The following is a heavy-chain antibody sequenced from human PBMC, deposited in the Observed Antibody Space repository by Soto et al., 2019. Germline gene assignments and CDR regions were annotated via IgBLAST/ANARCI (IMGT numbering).Heavy chain of an antibody. CDR3: ASEQTTKFDWLLILDY. CDR1: GFTFSSYA. J-gene: IGHJ4*02. V-gene: IGHV3-30-3*01. Sequence: GGSLRLSCAASGFTFSSYAMHWVRQAPGKGLEWVAVISYDGSNKYYADSVKGRFTISRDNSKNTLYLQMNSLRAEDTAVYYCASEQTTKFDWLLILDYWGQGTLVTVSS. CDR2: ISYDGSNK. D-gene: IGHD3-9*01.